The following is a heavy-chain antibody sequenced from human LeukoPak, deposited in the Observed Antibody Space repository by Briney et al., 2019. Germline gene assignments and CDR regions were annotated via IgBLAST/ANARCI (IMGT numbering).Heavy chain of an antibody. Sequence: GGSLRLSCAASGFTFSSYGMHWVRQAPGKGLEWVAFIRYDGSNKYYADSVKGRFTISRDNSKNTLYLQMNSLRAEDTAVYYCAKVAGDIVVVPAANYYYYYYMDVWGKGTTVTISS. CDR1: GFTFSSYG. CDR3: AKVAGDIVVVPAANYYYYYYMDV. V-gene: IGHV3-30*02. D-gene: IGHD2-2*01. J-gene: IGHJ6*03. CDR2: IRYDGSNK.